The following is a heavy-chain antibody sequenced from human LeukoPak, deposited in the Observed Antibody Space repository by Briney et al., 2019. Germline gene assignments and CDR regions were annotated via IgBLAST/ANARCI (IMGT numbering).Heavy chain of an antibody. D-gene: IGHD6-19*01. CDR2: FYPDDSET. V-gene: IGHV5-51*01. J-gene: IGHJ4*02. CDR3: ANSVAVAGTALDY. CDR1: GYNFTSYL. Sequence: GESLKISCKASGYNFTSYLIAWVRQMPGKGLEWMGIFYPDDSETRYSPSFQGHVTISADKSTSASYLQWTSLKASDTAMYYCANSVAVAGTALDYWGQGTLVTVSS.